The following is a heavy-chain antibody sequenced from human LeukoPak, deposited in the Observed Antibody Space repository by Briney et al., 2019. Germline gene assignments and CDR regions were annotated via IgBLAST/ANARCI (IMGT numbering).Heavy chain of an antibody. D-gene: IGHD6-25*01. CDR3: AKGTASDDY. CDR1: GFTFSSYA. V-gene: IGHV3-30*02. J-gene: IGHJ4*02. Sequence: GGSLRLSCAASGFTFSSYAMHWVRQAPGKGLEWVAFIHYDGSNNYYADSVKGRFTISRDNSKNTLYLQMNTLRADDTAVYYCAKGTASDDYWGQGTLVTVSS. CDR2: IHYDGSNN.